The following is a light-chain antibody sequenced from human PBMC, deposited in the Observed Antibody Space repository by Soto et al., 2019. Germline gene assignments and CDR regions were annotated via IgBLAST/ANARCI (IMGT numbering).Light chain of an antibody. Sequence: EIVLTRALAGLCLSPGERGTLSCRATQSISSYLAWYQQKPGQAPRLLIYDESNRATGIPARFSGSGSGTHFTLTISRLEPADPPVHSWRAPTLGQGPDWRL. CDR3: RAPT. V-gene: IGKV3-11*01. CDR1: QSISSY. CDR2: DES. J-gene: IGKJ5*01.